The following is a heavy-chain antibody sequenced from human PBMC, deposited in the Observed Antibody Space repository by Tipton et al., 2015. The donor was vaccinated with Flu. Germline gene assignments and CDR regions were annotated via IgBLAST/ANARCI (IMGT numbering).Heavy chain of an antibody. Sequence: TLSLTCTVSGYSISSGFYWGWIRQPPGKGLEWIGNIYHSGSTFYNPSLKSRVTISVDTSKNQFSLKLSSVTAADTAVYYCASLYYDFWSGYYGVDYWGQGTLVTVSS. CDR1: GYSISSGFY. J-gene: IGHJ4*02. CDR2: IYHSGST. CDR3: ASLYYDFWSGYYGVDY. D-gene: IGHD3-3*01. V-gene: IGHV4-38-2*02.